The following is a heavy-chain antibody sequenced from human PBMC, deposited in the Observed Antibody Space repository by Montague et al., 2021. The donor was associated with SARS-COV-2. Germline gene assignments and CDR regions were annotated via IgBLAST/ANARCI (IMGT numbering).Heavy chain of an antibody. Sequence: TLSLTCTVSGGSISSGSYYWSWIRQPAGKGLEWTGRISISGXTXYXXXXKSRVTISVDTSKNQFSLKLSSVTAADTAVYYCARDIAVAGLFDYWGQGTLVTVSS. D-gene: IGHD6-19*01. CDR2: ISISGXT. J-gene: IGHJ4*02. V-gene: IGHV4-61*02. CDR3: ARDIAVAGLFDY. CDR1: GGSISSGSYY.